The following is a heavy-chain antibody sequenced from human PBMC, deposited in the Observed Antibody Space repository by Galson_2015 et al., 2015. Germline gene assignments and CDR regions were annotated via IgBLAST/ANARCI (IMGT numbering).Heavy chain of an antibody. V-gene: IGHV3-23*01. Sequence: SLRLSCAASGFTFSTYAMSWVRQAPGEGLEWVPSITSSGGSTYYADSVKGRFTISRDNSQNTLYLQKNSLRAEDTAVYYCGRGTIYGVVIIDYWGQGTLVTVSS. J-gene: IGHJ4*02. CDR1: GFTFSTYA. CDR3: GRGTIYGVVIIDY. CDR2: ITSSGGST. D-gene: IGHD3-3*01.